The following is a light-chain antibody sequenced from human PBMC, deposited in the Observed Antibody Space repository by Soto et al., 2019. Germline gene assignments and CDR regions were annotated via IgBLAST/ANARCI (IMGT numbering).Light chain of an antibody. Sequence: QSVLTQPASVSGSPGQSITISCTGTSSGVGSYDLVSWYQHHPGKAPKLMIYEASKRPSGVSNRFSGSKSDNTASLTISGLQAEDEADYYCCSFAGSSTYVFGTGTKVTVL. CDR2: EAS. V-gene: IGLV2-23*01. J-gene: IGLJ1*01. CDR3: CSFAGSSTYV. CDR1: SSGVGSYDL.